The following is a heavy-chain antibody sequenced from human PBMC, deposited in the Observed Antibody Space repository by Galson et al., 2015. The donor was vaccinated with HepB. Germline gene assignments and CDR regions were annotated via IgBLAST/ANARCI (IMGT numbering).Heavy chain of an antibody. D-gene: IGHD3-10*01. CDR2: INPNSGGT. J-gene: IGHJ4*02. CDR3: ASNYGSGSYSFDY. V-gene: IGHV1-2*06. Sequence: SVKVSCKASGHTFTGYYMHWVRQAPGQGLEWMGRINPNSGGTNYAQKFQGRVTMTRDASISTAYMELSRLRSDDTAVYYCASNYGSGSYSFDYWGQGTLVTVSS. CDR1: GHTFTGYY.